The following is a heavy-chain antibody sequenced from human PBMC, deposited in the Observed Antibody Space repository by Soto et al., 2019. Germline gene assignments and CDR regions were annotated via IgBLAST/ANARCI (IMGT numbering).Heavy chain of an antibody. CDR3: ARQGGAAHNYYYYGMDV. D-gene: IGHD6-13*01. CDR1: GYSFTSYW. V-gene: IGHV5-51*01. J-gene: IGHJ6*02. CDR2: IYPGDSDT. Sequence: PGESLKISCKGSGYSFTSYWSGWVRQMPGKGLEWMGVIYPGDSDTRYSPSFQGQVTISADKSISTAYLQWSSLKASDTAMYYCARQGGAAHNYYYYGMDVWGQGTTVTVSS.